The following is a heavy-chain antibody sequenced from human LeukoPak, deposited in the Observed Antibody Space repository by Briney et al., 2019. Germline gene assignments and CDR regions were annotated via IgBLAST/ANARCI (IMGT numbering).Heavy chain of an antibody. D-gene: IGHD3-3*01. V-gene: IGHV3-7*01. J-gene: IGHJ4*02. CDR1: GFIFTNYF. CDR3: AKGKQYLEWLPDS. CDR2: IKHDGSEK. Sequence: PGGSLRLSCAASGFIFTNYFMSWVRQAPGKGLEWVASIKHDGSEKYYVDSVRGRFTISRDNTMNSLYLQMSSLRAEDTAVYYCAKGKQYLEWLPDSWGQGTLVTVSS.